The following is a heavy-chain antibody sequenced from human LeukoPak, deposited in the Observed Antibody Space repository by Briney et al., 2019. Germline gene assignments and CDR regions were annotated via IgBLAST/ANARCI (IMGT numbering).Heavy chain of an antibody. CDR2: ISYDGSNK. Sequence: PGGSLRLSCAASGFSFSSYGMHWVRQAPGKGLEWVAVISYDGSNKYYSDSVKGRFTISRDTSKNRMYLQMNSLRAEDTAVYYCARDLAAAMAFDYWGQGTLVTVSS. D-gene: IGHD6-13*01. CDR3: ARDLAAAMAFDY. CDR1: GFSFSSYG. V-gene: IGHV3-30*03. J-gene: IGHJ4*02.